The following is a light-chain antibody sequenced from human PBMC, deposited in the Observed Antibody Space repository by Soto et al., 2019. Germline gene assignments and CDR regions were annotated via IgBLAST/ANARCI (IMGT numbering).Light chain of an antibody. J-gene: IGKJ2*01. CDR3: QHYHNYPET. Sequence: DIQMTQSPPTLSASVGDRVTITCRASPSISRWMAWYQQKPGKAPKILIYDASSLESGVPSRFSGSGSGTEFTITISILQPDDSATYECQHYHNYPETFGNGTKVESK. V-gene: IGKV1-5*01. CDR1: PSISRW. CDR2: DAS.